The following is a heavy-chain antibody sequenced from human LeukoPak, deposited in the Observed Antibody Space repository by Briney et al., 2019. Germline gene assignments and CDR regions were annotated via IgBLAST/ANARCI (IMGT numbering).Heavy chain of an antibody. CDR1: GFTFSSYS. D-gene: IGHD3-3*01. CDR3: AKDRSMEWLITSFDY. Sequence: GGSLRLSCAASGFTFSSYSMNWVRQAPGKGLEWVSSISSSSSYIYYADSVKGRFTISRDNAKNSLYLQMNSLRAEDTAVYYCAKDRSMEWLITSFDYWGQGTLVTVSS. V-gene: IGHV3-21*01. J-gene: IGHJ4*02. CDR2: ISSSSSYI.